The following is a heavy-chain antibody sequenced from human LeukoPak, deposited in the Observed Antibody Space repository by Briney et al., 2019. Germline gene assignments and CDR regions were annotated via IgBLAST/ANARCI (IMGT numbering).Heavy chain of an antibody. J-gene: IGHJ5*02. CDR2: ISAYNGNT. CDR3: ASIHDYGDYGLFDP. CDR1: GYTFTSYG. V-gene: IGHV1-18*01. D-gene: IGHD4-17*01. Sequence: ASVKVSCKASGYTFTSYGISWVRQAPGQGLEWMGWISAYNGNTNYAQKFQGRVTITADKSTSTAYMELSSLRSEDTAVYYCASIHDYGDYGLFDPWGQGTLVTVSS.